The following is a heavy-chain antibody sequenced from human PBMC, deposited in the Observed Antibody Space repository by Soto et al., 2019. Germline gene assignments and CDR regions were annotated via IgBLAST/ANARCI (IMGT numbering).Heavy chain of an antibody. D-gene: IGHD2-21*02. Sequence: GGSLRLSCAASGFTFISYDMHWVLQATGKGLEWVSAIGTAGDTYYPGSVKGRFTISRENAKNSLYLQMNSLRAEDTAVYYCARDAGSGCGGDCYSFYYGMDVWGQGTTVTVSS. CDR2: IGTAGDT. CDR3: ARDAGSGCGGDCYSFYYGMDV. CDR1: GFTFISYD. J-gene: IGHJ6*02. V-gene: IGHV3-13*01.